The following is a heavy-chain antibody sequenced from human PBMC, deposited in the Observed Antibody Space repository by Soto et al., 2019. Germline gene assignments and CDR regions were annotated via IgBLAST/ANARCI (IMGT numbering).Heavy chain of an antibody. J-gene: IGHJ4*02. Sequence: GGSLRLSCAASGFTFSSYAMSWVRQAPGKGLEWVSGISWNSGSIGYADSVKGRFTISRDNAKNSLYLQMNSLRAEDTALYYCAKDIRPIYKQLVTGFFEYWGQGTLVTVSS. CDR1: GFTFSSYA. CDR3: AKDIRPIYKQLVTGFFEY. D-gene: IGHD6-6*01. V-gene: IGHV3-9*01. CDR2: ISWNSGSI.